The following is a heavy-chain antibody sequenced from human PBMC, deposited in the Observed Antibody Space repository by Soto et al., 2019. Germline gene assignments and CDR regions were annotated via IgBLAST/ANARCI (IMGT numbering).Heavy chain of an antibody. CDR1: GFTFSSYA. V-gene: IGHV3-23*01. CDR3: AKDATVRSGWQNFDY. Sequence: VGSLRLSCAASGFTFSSYAMSWVRQAPGKGLEWVSAISGSGGSTYYADSVKGRFTISRDNSKNTLYLQMNSLRAEDTAVYYCAKDATVRSGWQNFDYWGQGTLVTVSS. J-gene: IGHJ4*02. D-gene: IGHD6-19*01. CDR2: ISGSGGST.